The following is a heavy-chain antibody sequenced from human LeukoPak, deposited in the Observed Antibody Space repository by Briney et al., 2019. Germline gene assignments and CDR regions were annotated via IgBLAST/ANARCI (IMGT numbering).Heavy chain of an antibody. CDR2: IGPTSGST. CDR1: GFTFSSYA. V-gene: IGHV3-23*01. Sequence: PGGSLRLSCSASGFTFSSYAMTWVRQAPGKGLEWVSAIGPTSGSTYYADSVKGRFTISRDNSKNTLYPQMNSLRAEDTAVYYCAKQGRRGYNYGPDCWGQGTLVTVSS. J-gene: IGHJ4*02. CDR3: AKQGRRGYNYGPDC. D-gene: IGHD5-18*01.